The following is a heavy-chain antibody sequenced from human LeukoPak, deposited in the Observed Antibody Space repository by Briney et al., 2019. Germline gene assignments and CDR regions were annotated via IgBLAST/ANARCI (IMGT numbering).Heavy chain of an antibody. CDR1: GFTFSTYA. Sequence: GGSLRLSCAASGFTFSTYAMSWVRQAPGKGLDWVSTISGGWGSTYYADSVKGRSSISRDNAKKPLYLRMNSLRAEDAAVYYCAKVGLWFGELRSFDIWGRGTMVTVST. CDR2: ISGGWGST. CDR3: AKVGLWFGELRSFDI. V-gene: IGHV3-23*01. D-gene: IGHD3-10*01. J-gene: IGHJ3*02.